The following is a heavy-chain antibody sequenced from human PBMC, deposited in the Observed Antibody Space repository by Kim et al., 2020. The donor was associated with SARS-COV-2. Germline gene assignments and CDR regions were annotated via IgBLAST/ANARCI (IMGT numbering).Heavy chain of an antibody. V-gene: IGHV3-23*01. CDR1: GFTFSSYA. CDR2: ISGSGGST. J-gene: IGHJ4*02. CDR3: AKQTGYSSSWYVDYFDY. D-gene: IGHD6-13*01. Sequence: GGSLRLSCAASGFTFSSYAMSWVRQAPGKGLEWVSAISGSGGSTYYADSVKGRFTISRDNSKNTLYLQMNSLRAEDTAVYYCAKQTGYSSSWYVDYFDYWGQGTLVTVSS.